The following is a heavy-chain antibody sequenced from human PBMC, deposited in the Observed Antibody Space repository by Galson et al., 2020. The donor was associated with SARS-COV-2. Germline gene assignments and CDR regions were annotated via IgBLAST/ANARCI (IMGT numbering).Heavy chain of an antibody. V-gene: IGHV2-70*01. Sequence: SGPTLVKPTQTLTLTCTFSGFSLSTSGMCVSWIRQPPGKALEWLALIDWDDDKYYSTSLKTRLTISKDTSKNQVVLTMTNMDPVDTATYYCARIRYDILTGYYYGMDVWGQGTTVTVSS. CDR1: GFSLSTSGMC. CDR3: ARIRYDILTGYYYGMDV. CDR2: IDWDDDK. J-gene: IGHJ6*02. D-gene: IGHD3-9*01.